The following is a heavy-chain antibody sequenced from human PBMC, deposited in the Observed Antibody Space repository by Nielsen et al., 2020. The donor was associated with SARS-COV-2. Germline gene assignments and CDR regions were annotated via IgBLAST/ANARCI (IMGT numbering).Heavy chain of an antibody. Sequence: GSLRLSCTVSGGSVSSGSYYWSWIRQPPGKGLEWIGYIYYSGSTNYNPSLKSRVTISVDTSKNQFSLKLSSVTAADTAVHYCARGDYDFWSGIDYWGQGTLVTVSS. D-gene: IGHD3-3*01. J-gene: IGHJ4*02. CDR1: GGSVSSGSYY. CDR3: ARGDYDFWSGIDY. CDR2: IYYSGST. V-gene: IGHV4-61*01.